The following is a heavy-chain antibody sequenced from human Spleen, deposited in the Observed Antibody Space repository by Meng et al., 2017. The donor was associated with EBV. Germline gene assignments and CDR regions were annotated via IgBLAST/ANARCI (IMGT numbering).Heavy chain of an antibody. Sequence: QVQLVQSGAELKKPXXXXXXXCKASGYTFTDHFMHWVRQAPGQGLEWVGRINPNNGVTDYAQKFQGRVTMTRDTSISTAYMELSSLRSDDTAVYYCARAEYCSSTSCPFDYWGQGPLVTVSS. CDR1: GYTFTDHF. V-gene: IGHV1-2*06. CDR3: ARAEYCSSTSCPFDY. J-gene: IGHJ4*02. D-gene: IGHD2-2*01. CDR2: INPNNGVT.